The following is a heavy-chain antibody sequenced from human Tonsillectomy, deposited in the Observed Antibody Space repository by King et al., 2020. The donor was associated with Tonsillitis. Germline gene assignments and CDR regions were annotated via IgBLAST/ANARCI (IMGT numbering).Heavy chain of an antibody. CDR1: GFTFSNYW. Sequence: VQLVESGGGLVQPGGSLRLSCAASGFTFSNYWMSCVRQAPGKGLEWVANIKQDGSETYYVDSVKGRFTISRDNAKSSLYLQMNSLRAEDTAVYYCARDVAVVYYYMDVWGEGTTVTVSS. V-gene: IGHV3-7*03. J-gene: IGHJ6*03. CDR3: ARDVAVVYYYMDV. CDR2: IKQDGSET. D-gene: IGHD2-2*01.